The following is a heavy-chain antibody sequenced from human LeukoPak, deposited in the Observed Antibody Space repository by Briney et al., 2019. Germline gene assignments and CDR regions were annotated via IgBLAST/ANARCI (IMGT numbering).Heavy chain of an antibody. D-gene: IGHD5-24*01. CDR1: GFIFSSSA. V-gene: IGHV3-23*01. CDR3: AKSGYNRFDY. Sequence: PGGSLRLSCAASGFIFSSSAMSWVRQTPGKGLEWVSNISGSGSGGSTYYADSVKGRLTMSRDNSKNTLYLQMNSLRAEDTAVYYCAKSGYNRFDYWGQGTLVTVSS. CDR2: ISGSGSGGST. J-gene: IGHJ4*02.